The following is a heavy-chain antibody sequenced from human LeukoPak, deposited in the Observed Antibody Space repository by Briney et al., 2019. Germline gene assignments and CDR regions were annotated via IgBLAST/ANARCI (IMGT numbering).Heavy chain of an antibody. CDR2: IYHSGST. Sequence: SETLSLTCTVSGGSISSGGYYWSWIRQPPGKGLEWIGYIYHSGSTYYNPSLKSRVTISVDRSKNQFSLKLSSVTAADTAVYYCARDRGIPDAFDIWGQGTMVTVS. CDR1: GGSISSGGYY. J-gene: IGHJ3*02. D-gene: IGHD3-10*01. V-gene: IGHV4-30-2*01. CDR3: ARDRGIPDAFDI.